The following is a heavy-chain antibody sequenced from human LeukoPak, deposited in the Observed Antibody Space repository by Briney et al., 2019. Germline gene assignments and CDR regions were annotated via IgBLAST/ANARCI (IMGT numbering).Heavy chain of an antibody. CDR3: AKANRIAAAGTRGDDAFDI. CDR1: GFTFDDYA. CDR2: ISWNSGSI. J-gene: IGHJ3*02. D-gene: IGHD6-13*01. Sequence: SGGSLRLSCAASGFTFDDYAMHWVRQAPGKGLEWVSGISWNSGSIGYADSVKGRFTISRDNAKNSLYLQMNSLRAEDTALYYCAKANRIAAAGTRGDDAFDIWGQGTMVTVS. V-gene: IGHV3-9*01.